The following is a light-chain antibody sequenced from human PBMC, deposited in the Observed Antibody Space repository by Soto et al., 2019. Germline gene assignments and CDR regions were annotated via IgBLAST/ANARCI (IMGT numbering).Light chain of an antibody. CDR1: QSVSSSY. CDR2: GAS. Sequence: EIVLTQSPGTLSLSPGERATLSCRASQSVSSSYLAWYQQKPGQAPRLLIYGASSRATGIPDRFSGSGSGTDFTLTISRLEPEDVAVYYCQQYGSHRATFGQGTKLEIK. V-gene: IGKV3-20*01. CDR3: QQYGSHRAT. J-gene: IGKJ2*01.